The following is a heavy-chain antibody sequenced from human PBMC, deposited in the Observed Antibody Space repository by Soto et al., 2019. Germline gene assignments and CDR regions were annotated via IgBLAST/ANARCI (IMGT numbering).Heavy chain of an antibody. Sequence: QVRLVESGGDVVQPGWSLRLSCAVSGLDFSTFGMHWVRQAPGKGLEWVAVICADGSQTYYVDSVKGRFTVSRDNPKSTLYLQMTSLRVEDTAKYFCVSSHDMPIWGQGTLVTVSS. D-gene: IGHD1-1*01. CDR3: VSSHDMPI. CDR2: ICADGSQT. J-gene: IGHJ1*01. CDR1: GLDFSTFG. V-gene: IGHV3-33*03.